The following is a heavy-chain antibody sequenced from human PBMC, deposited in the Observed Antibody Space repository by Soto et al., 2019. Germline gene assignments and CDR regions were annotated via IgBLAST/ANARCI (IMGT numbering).Heavy chain of an antibody. V-gene: IGHV3-23*01. Sequence: GGSLRLSCAASGFTFYIYAMTWVRQAPGKGLEWVSTISGSGAGTYFADSVKGRFTISRDNSKNKLYPQMNSLRAEDTAVYSCARVWERTVTTRKNFYGMDVWGQGTTVTVSS. CDR3: ARVWERTVTTRKNFYGMDV. J-gene: IGHJ6*02. CDR2: ISGSGAGT. D-gene: IGHD4-17*01. CDR1: GFTFYIYA.